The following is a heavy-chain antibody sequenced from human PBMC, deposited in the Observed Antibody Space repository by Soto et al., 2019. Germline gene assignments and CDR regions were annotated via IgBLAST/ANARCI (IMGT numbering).Heavy chain of an antibody. V-gene: IGHV4-34*01. CDR2: INHSGST. D-gene: IGHD3-10*01. Sequence: QVQLQQWGAGLLKPSETLSLTCAVYGGSFSGYYWSWIRQPPGKGLEWIGEINHSGSTNYNPSLKSRVPISVDTSKNQFSLKLSSVTAADTAVYYCARGRVVLLWFGDHNWFDPWGQGTLVTVSS. J-gene: IGHJ5*02. CDR1: GGSFSGYY. CDR3: ARGRVVLLWFGDHNWFDP.